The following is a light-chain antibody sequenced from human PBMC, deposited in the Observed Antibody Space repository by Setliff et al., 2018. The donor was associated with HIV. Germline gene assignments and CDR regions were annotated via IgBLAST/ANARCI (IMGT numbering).Light chain of an antibody. CDR2: EVS. CDR3: SSYAVTNTLP. CDR1: SSDVGGYSH. V-gene: IGLV2-14*01. Sequence: QSVLTQPASVSGSPGQSITISCTGTSSDVGGYSHVSWYQQHPGKAPKLIIYEVSNRPSGVSNRFSGSKSGNTVSLTISGLQAEDEADYYCSSYAVTNTLPFGTGTKVTVL. J-gene: IGLJ1*01.